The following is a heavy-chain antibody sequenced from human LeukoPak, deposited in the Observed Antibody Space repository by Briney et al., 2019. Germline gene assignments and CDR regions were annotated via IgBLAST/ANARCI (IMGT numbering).Heavy chain of an antibody. CDR2: ISSSGSTI. J-gene: IGHJ3*02. CDR3: SRVHVVVVAATPTDAFDI. CDR1: GFTFSSYE. D-gene: IGHD2-15*01. V-gene: IGHV3-48*03. Sequence: GGSLRLSCAASGFTFSSYEMNWVRQAPGKGLEWVSYISSSGSTIYYADSVKGRFTISRDNAKNSLYLQMNSLGAEDTAVYYCSRVHVVVVAATPTDAFDIWGQGPMVTVSS.